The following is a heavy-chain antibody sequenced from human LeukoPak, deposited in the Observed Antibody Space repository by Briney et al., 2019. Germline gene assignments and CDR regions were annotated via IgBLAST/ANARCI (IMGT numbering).Heavy chain of an antibody. CDR2: ISSSSSTI. D-gene: IGHD1-26*01. Sequence: GGSLRLSCAASGFTFSSYSMNWVRQAPGKGLEWVSYISSSSSTIYYADSVKGRFTISRDNAKNSLYLQMNSLRAEDTAVYYCAKANKWESDYWGQGTLVTVSS. CDR3: AKANKWESDY. CDR1: GFTFSSYS. V-gene: IGHV3-48*01. J-gene: IGHJ4*02.